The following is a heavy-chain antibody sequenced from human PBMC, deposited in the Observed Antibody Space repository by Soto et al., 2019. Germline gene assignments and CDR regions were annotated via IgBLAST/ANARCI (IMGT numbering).Heavy chain of an antibody. V-gene: IGHV3-21*01. CDR3: ARSGEYNWNVESAFDI. J-gene: IGHJ3*02. CDR1: GFTFSSYS. CDR2: ISSSSSYI. D-gene: IGHD1-1*01. Sequence: GGSLRLSCAASGFTFSSYSMNWVRQAPGKGLEWVSSISSSSSYIYYADSVKGRFTISRDNAKNSLYLQMNSLRAEDTAVYYCARSGEYNWNVESAFDIWGQGTMVTVSS.